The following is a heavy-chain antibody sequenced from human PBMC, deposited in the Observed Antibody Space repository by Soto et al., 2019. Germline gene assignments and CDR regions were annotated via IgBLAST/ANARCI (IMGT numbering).Heavy chain of an antibody. CDR3: AKDQGSLGFDP. J-gene: IGHJ5*02. Sequence: GSVRLSYVASGLTSSSYWTSWVRQAPGKGLEWVANINEDGSEKNYVESVKGRFTISRHNGKKSLFLQMNSLRGEDTAVYYCAKDQGSLGFDPWGQGTLVTVS. D-gene: IGHD1-26*01. CDR1: GLTSSSYW. V-gene: IGHV3-7*03. CDR2: INEDGSEK.